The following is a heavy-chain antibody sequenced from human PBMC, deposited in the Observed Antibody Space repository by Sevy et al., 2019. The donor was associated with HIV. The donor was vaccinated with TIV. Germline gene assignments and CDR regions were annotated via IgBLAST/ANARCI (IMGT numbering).Heavy chain of an antibody. J-gene: IGHJ6*03. CDR1: GFSFDSYG. CDR2: ISGSGTRT. D-gene: IGHD3-22*01. CDR3: AKGGGGHYDPDEIGYYFYYYNMDV. Sequence: GGSLRLSCAVSGFSFDSYGMTWVRQTPGKGLEWVSGISGSGTRTYYADSVKGRFIISRDNSKNTLYLQMNSLRSEDKAIYYGAKGGGGHYDPDEIGYYFYYYNMDVWGKGTTVTVSS. V-gene: IGHV3-23*01.